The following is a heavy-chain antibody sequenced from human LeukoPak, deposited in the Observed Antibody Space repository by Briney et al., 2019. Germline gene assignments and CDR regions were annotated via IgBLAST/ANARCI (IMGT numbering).Heavy chain of an antibody. CDR1: GYTFTSYG. D-gene: IGHD5-18*01. Sequence: GASVKVSCKASGYTFTSYGISWVRQAPGQGLEWMGWISAYNGNTNYAQKLQGRVTMTTDTSTSTAYMELRSLRSDDTAVYYCARALREYSYGYRTDYFDYWGQGTLVTVSS. J-gene: IGHJ4*02. CDR2: ISAYNGNT. CDR3: ARALREYSYGYRTDYFDY. V-gene: IGHV1-18*01.